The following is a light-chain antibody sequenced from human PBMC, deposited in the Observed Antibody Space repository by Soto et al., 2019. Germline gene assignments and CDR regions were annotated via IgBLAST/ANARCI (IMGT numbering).Light chain of an antibody. CDR3: QQHDQGWT. Sequence: EMVRTQSPATLSGSLGKRATLPCRASQMVGTKLVWYQPKPGQAPRLLIYGASTRATGIPARFSGSGSGTEFTLTISNLQSEDFAVYYCQQHDQGWTFGQGTKVEIK. CDR1: QMVGTK. J-gene: IGKJ1*01. CDR2: GAS. V-gene: IGKV3-15*01.